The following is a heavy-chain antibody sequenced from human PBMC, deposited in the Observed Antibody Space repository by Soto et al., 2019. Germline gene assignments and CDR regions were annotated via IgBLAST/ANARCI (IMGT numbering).Heavy chain of an antibody. CDR3: ARAPRGYSNYPTFI. Sequence: GGSLRLSCAASGFTFSSYSMNWVRQAPGKGLEWVSSISSSSSYIYYVDSVKGRFTISRDNAKNSLYLQMNSLRAEDTAVYYCARAPRGYSNYPTFIWGQGTLVTVSS. D-gene: IGHD4-4*01. CDR2: ISSSSSYI. V-gene: IGHV3-21*01. CDR1: GFTFSSYS. J-gene: IGHJ4*02.